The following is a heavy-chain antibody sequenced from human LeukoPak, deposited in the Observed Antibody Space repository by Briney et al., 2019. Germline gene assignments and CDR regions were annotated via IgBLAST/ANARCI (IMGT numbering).Heavy chain of an antibody. CDR3: ARGVVVAATPEPDY. CDR2: INPNSGGT. V-gene: IGHV1-2*02. CDR1: GYTFTGYY. Sequence: AASVKVSCKASGYTFTGYYMHWVRQAPGQGLEWMGWINPNSGGTNYAQKFQGRVTMTRDTSISTAYMELSRLRSDDTAVYYCARGVVVAATPEPDYWGQGTLVTVSS. D-gene: IGHD2-15*01. J-gene: IGHJ4*02.